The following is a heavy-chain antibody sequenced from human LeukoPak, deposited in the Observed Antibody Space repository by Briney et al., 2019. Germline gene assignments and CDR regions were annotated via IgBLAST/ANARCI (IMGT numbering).Heavy chain of an antibody. J-gene: IGHJ4*02. D-gene: IGHD3-10*01. V-gene: IGHV3-23*01. CDR2: ISGSGGST. Sequence: GGSLRLSCAASGFTFSSYGMSWVRQAPGKGLEWVSAISGSGGSTYYADSVKGRFTISRDNSKNTLYLQMNSLRAEDMAVYYCAKADIWFGELSYYFDYWGQGTLVTVSS. CDR1: GFTFSSYG. CDR3: AKADIWFGELSYYFDY.